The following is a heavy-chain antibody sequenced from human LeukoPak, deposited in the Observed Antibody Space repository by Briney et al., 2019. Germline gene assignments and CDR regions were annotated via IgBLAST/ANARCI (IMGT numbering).Heavy chain of an antibody. V-gene: IGHV3-9*01. D-gene: IGHD2-2*01. CDR3: AKSLIRGIPAAGNWFDP. Sequence: GGSLRLSCAASGFTFSSYAMHWVRQAPGKGLEWVSGISWNSGSIGYADSVKGRFTISRDNAKNSLYLQMNSLRAEDTALYYCAKSLIRGIPAAGNWFDPWGQGTLVTVSS. J-gene: IGHJ5*02. CDR1: GFTFSSYA. CDR2: ISWNSGSI.